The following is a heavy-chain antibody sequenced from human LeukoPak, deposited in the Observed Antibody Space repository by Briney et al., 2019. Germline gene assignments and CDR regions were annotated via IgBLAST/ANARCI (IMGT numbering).Heavy chain of an antibody. CDR2: ISYDGSNK. CDR1: GFTFSSYG. V-gene: IGHV3-30*03. CDR3: ARDLIVVVVAATRYYYYGMDV. J-gene: IGHJ6*02. Sequence: PGRSLRLSCAASGFTFSSYGMHWVRQAPGKGLEWVAVISYDGSNKYYADSVKGRFTISRDNSKNTLYLQMNSLRAEDTAVYYCARDLIVVVVAATRYYYYGMDVWGQGTTVTVSS. D-gene: IGHD2-15*01.